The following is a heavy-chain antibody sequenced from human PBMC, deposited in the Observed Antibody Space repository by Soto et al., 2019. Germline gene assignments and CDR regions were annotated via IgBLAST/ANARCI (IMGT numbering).Heavy chain of an antibody. CDR1: GGSISSYY. CDR3: ARGEGENDAFDI. J-gene: IGHJ3*02. Sequence: PSETLSLTCTVSGGSISSYYWRWIRQPPGKGLEWIGYIYYSGSTNYNPSLKSRVTISVDTSKNQFSLKLSSVTAADTAVYYCARGEGENDAFDIWGQGTMVTVSS. D-gene: IGHD3-16*01. V-gene: IGHV4-59*01. CDR2: IYYSGST.